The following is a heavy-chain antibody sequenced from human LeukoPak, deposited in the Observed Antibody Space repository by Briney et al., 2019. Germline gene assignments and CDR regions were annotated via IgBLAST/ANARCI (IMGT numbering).Heavy chain of an antibody. V-gene: IGHV3-7*04. CDR3: ARAPYYESSGPL. Sequence: GSLRLSCAASGFTFSSYWMSWVRQAPGKGLEWVANIKQDGSEKYYVDSVQGRFTISRDNAKNSLYLQMNSLRADDTAVYYCARAPYYESSGPLWGQGTLVSVSS. CDR2: IKQDGSEK. J-gene: IGHJ4*02. CDR1: GFTFSSYW. D-gene: IGHD3-22*01.